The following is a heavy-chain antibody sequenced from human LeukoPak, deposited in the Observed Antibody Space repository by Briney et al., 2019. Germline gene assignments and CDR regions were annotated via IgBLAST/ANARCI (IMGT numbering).Heavy chain of an antibody. CDR3: ATLGYCSGGSCYGAWFDP. CDR1: GGSISSGGYS. CDR2: IYHSGST. D-gene: IGHD2-15*01. V-gene: IGHV4-30-2*01. J-gene: IGHJ5*02. Sequence: SETLSLTCAVSGGSISSGGYSWSWIRQPPGKSLAWIGYIYHSGSTYYNPSLKSRVTISVDRSKNQFSLKLSSVTAADTAVYYCATLGYCSGGSCYGAWFDPWGQGTLVTVSS.